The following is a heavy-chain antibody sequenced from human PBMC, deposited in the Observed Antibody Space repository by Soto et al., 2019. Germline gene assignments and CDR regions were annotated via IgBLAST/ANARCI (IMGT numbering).Heavy chain of an antibody. D-gene: IGHD1-26*01. V-gene: IGHV4-30-2*05. J-gene: IGHJ4*02. CDR2: IYYSGTT. CDR1: GGSISSGGYS. CDR3: ARRSGDGSSTV. Sequence: SETLSLTCAVSGGSISSGGYSWGWIRQPPGKGLEWIGFIYYSGTTYYNPSLKSRVAISVDTSKNQFSLSLNFVTAADTAVYYCARRSGDGSSTVWGQGTLVTVSS.